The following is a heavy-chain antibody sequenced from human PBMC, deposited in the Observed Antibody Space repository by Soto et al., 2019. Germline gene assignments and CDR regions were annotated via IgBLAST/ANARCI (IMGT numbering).Heavy chain of an antibody. V-gene: IGHV3-23*01. CDR3: AKLDGQRMITGSRFFDY. D-gene: IGHD3-16*01. J-gene: IGHJ4*02. CDR1: GFAFSSYA. Sequence: GGSLRLSCAASGFAFSSYAMSWVRQAPGKGLEWVSTISGSGAGTDYADSVKGRFTISRDNSKNTLYLQVNSLRAEDTAVYYCAKLDGQRMITGSRFFDYWGQGTLVTVSS. CDR2: ISGSGAGT.